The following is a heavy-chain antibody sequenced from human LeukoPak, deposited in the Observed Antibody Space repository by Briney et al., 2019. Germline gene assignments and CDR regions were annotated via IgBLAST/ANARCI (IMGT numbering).Heavy chain of an antibody. V-gene: IGHV4-59*01. CDR1: GGSISSYY. Sequence: SETLSLTCTVSGGSISSYYWSWIRQPPGKGLEWIGYIYYSGSTNYNPSLKSRVTISVDTSKNQFSLKLSSATAADTAVYYCARGHSYGYTDYFDYWGQGTLVTVSS. J-gene: IGHJ4*02. CDR2: IYYSGST. D-gene: IGHD5-18*01. CDR3: ARGHSYGYTDYFDY.